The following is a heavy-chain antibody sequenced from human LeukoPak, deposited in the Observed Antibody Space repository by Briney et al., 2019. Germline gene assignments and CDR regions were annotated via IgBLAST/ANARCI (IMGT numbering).Heavy chain of an antibody. J-gene: IGHJ4*02. CDR3: ARQGRRLGGGY. CDR1: GGSISSSSYY. D-gene: IGHD3-16*01. Sequence: PSETLSLTCTVSGGSISSSSYYWGWIRQPPGKGLGWIGSIYYSGSTYYNPSLKSRVTISVDTSKNQFSLKLSSVTAADTAVYYCARQGRRLGGGYWGQGTLVTVSS. CDR2: IYYSGST. V-gene: IGHV4-39*01.